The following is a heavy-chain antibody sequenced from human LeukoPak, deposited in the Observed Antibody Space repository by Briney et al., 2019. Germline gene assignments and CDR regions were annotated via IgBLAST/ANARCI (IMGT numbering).Heavy chain of an antibody. CDR3: ARLATVPSGGFDY. CDR2: IYYRRST. J-gene: IGHJ4*02. V-gene: IGHV4-39*01. D-gene: IGHD4-17*01. CDR1: GGSISSSCYY. Sequence: PSETLSLTCTVSGGSISSSCYYWGWLRQPPGKGLEWIGSIYYRRSTYYTPPLKSGVIISVATTKNQFSLNLTAVAAANTAVYYGARLATVPSGGFDYWGQGTLVTVSS.